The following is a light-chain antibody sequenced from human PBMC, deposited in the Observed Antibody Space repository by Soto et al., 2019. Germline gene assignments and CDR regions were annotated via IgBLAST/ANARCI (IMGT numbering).Light chain of an antibody. J-gene: IGKJ1*01. V-gene: IGKV3-20*01. Sequence: LSKSAGTLSLSPGASATLSCRASQTVSITYLTWYQQKPGQAPRLLIFGASKRATGIPDRFSGSGSGRDFTLTIIGLEPEDFAVYYCQEYHNSPLTFGQRTKVDIK. CDR3: QEYHNSPLT. CDR2: GAS. CDR1: QTVSITY.